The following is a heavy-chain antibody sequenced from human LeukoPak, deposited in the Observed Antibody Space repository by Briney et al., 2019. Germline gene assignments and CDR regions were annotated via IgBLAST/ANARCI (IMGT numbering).Heavy chain of an antibody. D-gene: IGHD3-3*01. CDR1: GFTFSTYA. CDR2: ISDSGGYT. CDR3: ARHDFWSGYLLDY. V-gene: IGHV3-23*01. J-gene: IGHJ4*02. Sequence: PGGSLSLSCAASGFTFSTYAMSWVRQAPGKGLEWVSGISDSGGYTYSDSVKGRFTISRDNSKNTLYLQMNSLRAEDTAVYYCARHDFWSGYLLDYWGQGTLVTVSS.